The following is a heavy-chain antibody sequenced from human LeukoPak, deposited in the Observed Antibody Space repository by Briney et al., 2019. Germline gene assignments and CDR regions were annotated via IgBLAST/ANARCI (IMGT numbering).Heavy chain of an antibody. D-gene: IGHD2-21*01. CDR3: ARHCGGDCYSAFDI. CDR2: IYYSGST. CDR1: GGSISSSSYY. Sequence: SETLSLTCTVSGGSISSSSYYWGWIRQPPGKGLEWIGSIYYSGSTYYNPSLKSRVTISVDTSKNQFSLKLSSVTAADTAVYYCARHCGGDCYSAFDIWGQGTMVTVSS. V-gene: IGHV4-39*01. J-gene: IGHJ3*02.